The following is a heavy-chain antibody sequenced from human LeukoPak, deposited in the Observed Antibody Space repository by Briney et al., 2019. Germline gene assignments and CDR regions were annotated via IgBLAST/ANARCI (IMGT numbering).Heavy chain of an antibody. CDR3: ARDYGGNSGEFDP. V-gene: IGHV4-59*01. J-gene: IGHJ5*02. Sequence: PSETLSLTCSVSGGSITSYYWSWIRQSPMKGLEWIGSVYNIGTTYYNPSRKSRVTISGDTSKNQLSLRMTYVTTADTAVYFCARDYGGNSGEFDPWGQGALVTVSS. D-gene: IGHD4-23*01. CDR2: VYNIGTT. CDR1: GGSITSYY.